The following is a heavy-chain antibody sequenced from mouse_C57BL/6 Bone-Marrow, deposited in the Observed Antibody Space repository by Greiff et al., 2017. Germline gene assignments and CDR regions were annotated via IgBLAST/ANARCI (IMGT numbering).Heavy chain of an antibody. V-gene: IGHV1-72*01. CDR3: ARMPYYSNYYAMDD. Sequence: QVQLQQPGAELVKPGASVKLSCKASGYTFTSYWMHWVKQRPGRGLEWIGRIDPNRGGTKYNEKFTSKATLTVDKPSSTAYMQLSGLTSEDSAVYYCARMPYYSNYYAMDDWGQGTSVTVS. CDR2: IDPNRGGT. D-gene: IGHD2-5*01. J-gene: IGHJ4*01. CDR1: GYTFTSYW.